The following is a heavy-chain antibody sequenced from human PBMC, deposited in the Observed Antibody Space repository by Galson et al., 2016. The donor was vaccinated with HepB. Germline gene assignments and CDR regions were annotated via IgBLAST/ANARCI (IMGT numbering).Heavy chain of an antibody. V-gene: IGHV1-46*01. CDR2: INPSGGST. J-gene: IGHJ5*02. Sequence: SVKVSCKASGYTFTSYYMHWVRQAPGQGLEWMGIINPSGGSTTDAQKFQGRVTMTRDTSTSTVYMELSSLRPEDTAVYYCARGDYVWGSYRYKYNWFDPWGQGTLVTVSS. CDR1: GYTFTSYY. CDR3: ARGDYVWGSYRYKYNWFDP. D-gene: IGHD3-16*02.